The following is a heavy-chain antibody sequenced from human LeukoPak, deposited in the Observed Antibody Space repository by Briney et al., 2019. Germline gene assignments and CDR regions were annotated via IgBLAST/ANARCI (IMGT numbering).Heavy chain of an antibody. CDR1: GGSISTYY. J-gene: IGHJ5*02. V-gene: IGHV4-59*12. Sequence: PSETLSLTYTVPGGSISTYYWSWIRQPPGKGLEWIGYIYYTGSTNYNPSLKSRVTISVDTSKNQFSLKLSSVTAADTAVYYCARRNRYYYGSGSYWGSSWFDPWGQGTLVTVSS. D-gene: IGHD3-10*01. CDR2: IYYTGST. CDR3: ARRNRYYYGSGSYWGSSWFDP.